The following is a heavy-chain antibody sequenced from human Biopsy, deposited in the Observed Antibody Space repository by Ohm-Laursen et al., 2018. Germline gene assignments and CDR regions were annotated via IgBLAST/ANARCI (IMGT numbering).Heavy chain of an antibody. D-gene: IGHD6-19*01. Sequence: ASVKVSCKASGYSFTSYYMHWVRQAPGQGLEWTGMINPSGSTTSYPQIFQGRVTVTRDASKSTVYMELSSLRSADTAVYFCARNTGWYGDLYYFDYWGQGTLVTVSS. CDR2: INPSGSTT. CDR1: GYSFTSYY. V-gene: IGHV1-46*01. CDR3: ARNTGWYGDLYYFDY. J-gene: IGHJ4*02.